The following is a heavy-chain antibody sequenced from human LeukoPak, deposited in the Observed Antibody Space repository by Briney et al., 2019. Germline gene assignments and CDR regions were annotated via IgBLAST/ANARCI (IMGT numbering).Heavy chain of an antibody. Sequence: GGSLRLSCAVSGFTFSSYAMTWVRQAPGKGLEWVSTISGSGGSTYYADSVKGRFTISRDNSKNTLNLQMNSLRAEDTAVYYCARGRMGATTWIDYWGQGTLVTVSS. V-gene: IGHV3-23*01. CDR3: ARGRMGATTWIDY. J-gene: IGHJ4*02. CDR1: GFTFSSYA. D-gene: IGHD1-26*01. CDR2: ISGSGGST.